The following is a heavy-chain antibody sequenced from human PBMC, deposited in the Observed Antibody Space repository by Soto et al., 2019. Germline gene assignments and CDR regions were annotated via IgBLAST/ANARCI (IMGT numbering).Heavy chain of an antibody. CDR1: GFTFTSFT. Sequence: QVQLVESGGGVVQPGGSLSLSCATSGFTFTSFTMRWVRQAPGKGLVWIAVMSYDGARTDYAVAVKGRFTIPRDTSKNTLYLQMNNLRPDDTAMYYCARDRPYGDPNWFDPWGQGTLVTVSS. V-gene: IGHV3-30-3*01. CDR3: ARDRPYGDPNWFDP. J-gene: IGHJ5*02. CDR2: MSYDGART. D-gene: IGHD4-17*01.